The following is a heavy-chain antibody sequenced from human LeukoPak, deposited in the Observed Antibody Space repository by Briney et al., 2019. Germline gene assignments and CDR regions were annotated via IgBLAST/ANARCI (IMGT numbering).Heavy chain of an antibody. J-gene: IGHJ6*04. CDR2: IYYSGST. Sequence: SETLSLTCTVSGGSISSYYWSWIRQPPGKGLEWIGYIYYSGSTNYNPSLKSRVTISVDTSKNQFSLKLSSVTAADTAVYYCARRLTMVLDVWGKGTTATVSS. D-gene: IGHD3-10*01. CDR1: GGSISSYY. CDR3: ARRLTMVLDV. V-gene: IGHV4-59*08.